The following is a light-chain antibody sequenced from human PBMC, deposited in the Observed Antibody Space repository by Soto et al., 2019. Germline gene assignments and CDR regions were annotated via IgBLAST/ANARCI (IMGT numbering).Light chain of an antibody. J-gene: IGLJ1*01. CDR1: SSDVGDYDF. CDR2: DVT. Sequence: QSALTQPRSVSGSPGQSVTISCTGTSSDVGDYDFVSWYQQHPGKAPKLMIYDVTKRPSGVPDRFSDSKSGNTASLTISGLQAEDEADYYCCSYAGSYSYVFGTGTKLTVL. V-gene: IGLV2-11*01. CDR3: CSYAGSYSYV.